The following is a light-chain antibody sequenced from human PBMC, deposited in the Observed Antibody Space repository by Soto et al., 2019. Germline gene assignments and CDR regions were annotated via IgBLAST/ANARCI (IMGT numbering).Light chain of an antibody. CDR3: SSWTKTSAHYV. CDR2: EVT. Sequence: ALTQPASVSGSPGQSITISCTGTSSDVGGFNYVSWYQQHPGKAPKLLIYEVTYRPSGVSHRFSGSKSGNTASLTISGLQAEDEADYHCSSWTKTSAHYVFGSGTKVTVL. J-gene: IGLJ1*01. V-gene: IGLV2-14*01. CDR1: SSDVGGFNY.